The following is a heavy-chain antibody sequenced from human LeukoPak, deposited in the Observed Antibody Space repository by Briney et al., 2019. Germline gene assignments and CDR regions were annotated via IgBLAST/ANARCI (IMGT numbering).Heavy chain of an antibody. CDR1: GYTLTELS. CDR2: FDPEDGET. D-gene: IGHD5-18*01. CDR3: ATVGRVDTAQNWYYFDY. Sequence: GASVKVSCKVSGYTLTELSMHWVRQAPGKGLEWMGGFDPEDGETIYAQKFQGRVTMTEDTSTDTAYMELSSLRSEDTAVYYCATVGRVDTAQNWYYFDYWGQGTLVTVSS. J-gene: IGHJ4*02. V-gene: IGHV1-24*01.